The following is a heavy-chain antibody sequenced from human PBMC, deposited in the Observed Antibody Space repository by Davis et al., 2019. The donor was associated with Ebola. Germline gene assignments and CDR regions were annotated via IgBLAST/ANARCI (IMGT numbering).Heavy chain of an antibody. J-gene: IGHJ4*02. V-gene: IGHV3-30*04. Sequence: PGGSLRLSCAASGFTFSSYAMQWVRQAPGKGLEWVALISYDGTNKYYADSVKGRFTISRDNSKNTLYLQMNSLRVDDTALYYCARGEVGQWLGVSDYWGQGTLVTVSS. CDR3: ARGEVGQWLGVSDY. CDR1: GFTFSSYA. D-gene: IGHD6-19*01. CDR2: ISYDGTNK.